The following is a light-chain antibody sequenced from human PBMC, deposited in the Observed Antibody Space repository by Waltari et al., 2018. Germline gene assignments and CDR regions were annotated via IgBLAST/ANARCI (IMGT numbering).Light chain of an antibody. Sequence: QSVLTQPPSASGTPGQRVTISCSGSSSNIGSNYVYWYQQLPGTAPKLLIYRNNPRPSGVPGRFSGSKTGSSASLAISGLRSEDEADYYCAAWDDSLSGPGVFGGGTKLTVL. J-gene: IGLJ3*02. V-gene: IGLV1-47*01. CDR2: RNN. CDR1: SSNIGSNY. CDR3: AAWDDSLSGPGV.